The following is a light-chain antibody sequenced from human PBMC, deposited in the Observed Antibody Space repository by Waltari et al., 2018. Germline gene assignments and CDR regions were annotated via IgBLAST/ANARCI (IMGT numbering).Light chain of an antibody. CDR3: QHYVRLPAT. V-gene: IGKV3-20*01. CDR1: QSVRGS. CDR2: GVS. J-gene: IGKJ1*01. Sequence: EIVLTQSPGPLSLSPGARAPLSCRASQSVRGSVAWYQQKAGQAPRLLIYGVSSRATGIPERLSGSGSGTDFSLTISRLEPEDFAVYYCQHYVRLPATFGQGTKVEIK.